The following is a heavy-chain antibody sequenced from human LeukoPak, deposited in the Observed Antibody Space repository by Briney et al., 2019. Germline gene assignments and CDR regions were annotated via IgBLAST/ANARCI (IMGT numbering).Heavy chain of an antibody. V-gene: IGHV1-24*01. J-gene: IGHJ2*01. CDR2: FDPEDGET. Sequence: ASVKVSCKVSGYTLTELSMHWVRQAPGKGLEWMGGFDPEDGETIYAQKFQGRVTMTEDTSTDTAYMELRSLRSEDTAVYYCATKLRGYSGYDSYWYFDLWGRGTLVTVSS. D-gene: IGHD5-12*01. CDR3: ATKLRGYSGYDSYWYFDL. CDR1: GYTLTELS.